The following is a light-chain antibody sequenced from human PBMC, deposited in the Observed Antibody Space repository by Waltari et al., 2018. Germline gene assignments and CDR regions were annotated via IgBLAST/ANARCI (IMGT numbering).Light chain of an antibody. CDR3: QQYDGVVLT. J-gene: IGKJ4*01. V-gene: IGKV3-20*01. CDR1: QSVSYNF. CDR2: GAS. Sequence: EIVLTQSPGTLSLSPGERATLSCRASQSVSYNFLKWYQQKPGQAPRLLIHGASSRATGIPDRFSGSGSGTDFTLTISRLEPEDFAVYYCQQYDGVVLTFGGGTKVEI.